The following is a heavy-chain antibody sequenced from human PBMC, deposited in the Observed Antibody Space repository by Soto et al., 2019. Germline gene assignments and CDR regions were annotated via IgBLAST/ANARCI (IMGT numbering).Heavy chain of an antibody. CDR1: GYTFTGYY. D-gene: IGHD7-27*01. J-gene: IGHJ3*02. Sequence: ASVKVSCKASGYTFTGYYMHWVRQAPGQGLEWMGWINLNSGGTNYAQKFQGWVTMTRDTSISTAYMELSRLRSDDTAVYYCARAGTGDTNDAFDIGGQGTMVTVS. CDR2: INLNSGGT. V-gene: IGHV1-2*04. CDR3: ARAGTGDTNDAFDI.